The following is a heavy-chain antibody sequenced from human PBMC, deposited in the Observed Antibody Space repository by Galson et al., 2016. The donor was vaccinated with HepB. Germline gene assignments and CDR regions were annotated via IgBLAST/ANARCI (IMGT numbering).Heavy chain of an antibody. CDR1: GGSMSTYY. Sequence: SETLSLTCTVSGGSMSTYYWSWIRQPPGKGLEWIGYIYYSGSTNYSPSLKSRVTISVDTSKNQFSLKLGSVTAAGTAVYYCARDLTMVTTGWFDPWGQGTLVTVSS. V-gene: IGHV4-59*01. CDR3: ARDLTMVTTGWFDP. CDR2: IYYSGST. J-gene: IGHJ5*02. D-gene: IGHD5-18*01.